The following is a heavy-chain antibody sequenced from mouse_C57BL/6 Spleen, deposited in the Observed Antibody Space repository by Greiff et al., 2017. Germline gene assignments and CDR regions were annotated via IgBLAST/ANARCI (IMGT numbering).Heavy chain of an antibody. CDR3: ARHPKTGRAVYFDY. D-gene: IGHD4-1*01. CDR1: GFTFSSYT. V-gene: IGHV5-9*01. CDR2: ISGGGGNT. Sequence: EVHLVESGGGLVKPGGSLKLSCAASGFTFSSYTMSWVRQTPEKRLEWVATISGGGGNTYYPDRVKGRFTISRDNAKNTLYLQMSSLRSEDTALYYCARHPKTGRAVYFDYWGQGTTLTVSS. J-gene: IGHJ2*01.